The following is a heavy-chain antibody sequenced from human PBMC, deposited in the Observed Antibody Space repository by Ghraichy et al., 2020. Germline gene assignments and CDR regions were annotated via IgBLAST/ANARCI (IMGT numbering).Heavy chain of an antibody. D-gene: IGHD4-17*01. Sequence: GGSLRLSCAASGFTFSRHWMSWVRQAPGKGLEWVASIKSDGSDIFYVDSVKGRFTTSRDNAKNSVSLEMNSLRAEDTAVYYCARDPYGDYKYGGTDYWGQGTLVSVSS. CDR1: GFTFSRHW. CDR3: ARDPYGDYKYGGTDY. V-gene: IGHV3-7*01. CDR2: IKSDGSDI. J-gene: IGHJ4*02.